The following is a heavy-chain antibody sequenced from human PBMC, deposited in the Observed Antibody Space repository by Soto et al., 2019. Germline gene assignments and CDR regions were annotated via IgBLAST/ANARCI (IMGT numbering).Heavy chain of an antibody. D-gene: IGHD2-2*01. Sequence: SVKVSCKTSGFTFSMSAIQWVRQTRGQRLEWIGWIVSASGSTNSAQMFQGRVTFTRDMSTSTVYMDLSSLSSDDTAVYYCVVGRSSRCYGKFDHWGQGTLVTVSS. CDR2: IVSASGST. CDR3: VVGRSSRCYGKFDH. V-gene: IGHV1-58*02. CDR1: GFTFSMSA. J-gene: IGHJ4*02.